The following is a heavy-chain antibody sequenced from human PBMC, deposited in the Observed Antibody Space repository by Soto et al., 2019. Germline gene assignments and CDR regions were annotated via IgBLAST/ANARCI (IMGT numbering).Heavy chain of an antibody. J-gene: IGHJ4*02. CDR1: GLTFSSYA. D-gene: IGHD6-19*01. Sequence: EVQLLESGGGLVQPGGSLRLSCAASGLTFSSYAMSWVRQAPGKGLEWVSAISGGGGSTFYADSVKGRFTTSRDNSKNTLFLQMNSLRSEDTAVYYCAGRITVAGTLAYWGQGTLVTVSS. V-gene: IGHV3-23*01. CDR2: ISGGGGST. CDR3: AGRITVAGTLAY.